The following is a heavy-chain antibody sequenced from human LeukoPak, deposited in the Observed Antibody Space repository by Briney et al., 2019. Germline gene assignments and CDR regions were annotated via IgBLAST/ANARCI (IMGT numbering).Heavy chain of an antibody. J-gene: IGHJ4*02. CDR2: INHSGST. CDR1: GGSFSGYY. Sequence: SETLSLTCAVYGGSFSGYYWSWIRQPPGKGLEWIGEINHSGSTNYNPSLESRVTISVDTSKNQFSLKLSSVTAADTAVYYCARLAVAGTGYWGQETLVTVSS. D-gene: IGHD6-19*01. V-gene: IGHV4-34*01. CDR3: ARLAVAGTGY.